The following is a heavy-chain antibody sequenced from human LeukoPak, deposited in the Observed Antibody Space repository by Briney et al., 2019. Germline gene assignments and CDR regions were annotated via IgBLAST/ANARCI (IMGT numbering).Heavy chain of an antibody. CDR1: GYTFTGYY. Sequence: GASVKVSCKASGYTFTGYYIHWVRQAPGQGLEWVGWINPNSGGAKYAQKFQDRVTMTRDTSISTAYMGLSRLRSDDTAVYYCARLGTTFDAFDLWGQGTMITVSS. CDR2: INPNSGGA. J-gene: IGHJ3*01. D-gene: IGHD2/OR15-2a*01. V-gene: IGHV1-2*02. CDR3: ARLGTTFDAFDL.